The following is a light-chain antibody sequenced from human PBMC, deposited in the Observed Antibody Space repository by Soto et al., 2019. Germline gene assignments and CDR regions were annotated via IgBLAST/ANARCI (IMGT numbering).Light chain of an antibody. Sequence: DIQMTQSPSTFSASVGDRVTITCRASQSISSWWARYQQKPGKAPKLLIYKASSLESGVPSRFGGSGSGTEFTLTISSLQPDDFATYYCQQYNSYWTFGQGTKVDI. CDR1: QSISSW. J-gene: IGKJ1*01. V-gene: IGKV1-5*03. CDR3: QQYNSYWT. CDR2: KAS.